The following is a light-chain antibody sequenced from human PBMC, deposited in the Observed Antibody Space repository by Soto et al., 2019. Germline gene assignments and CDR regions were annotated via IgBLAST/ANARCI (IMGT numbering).Light chain of an antibody. V-gene: IGKV3-20*01. CDR1: RSVSTN. CDR2: GAS. CDR3: QQYGSSGT. J-gene: IGKJ1*01. Sequence: ELVMTQSPASLSVSPGERATLSCRASRSVSTNLAWYQQKPGQAPSLLIYGASNRATGIPDRFSGSGSGTDFTLTISRLEPEDFAVDYCQQYGSSGTFGQGTKVDIK.